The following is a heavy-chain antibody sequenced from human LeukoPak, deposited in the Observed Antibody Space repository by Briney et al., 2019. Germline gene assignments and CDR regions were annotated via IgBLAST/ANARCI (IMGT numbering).Heavy chain of an antibody. V-gene: IGHV3-15*01. D-gene: IGHD4-11*01. CDR1: GFTFKNAW. Sequence: GGSLRLSCAASGFTFKNAWMSWVRQAPGKGLEWVARIKAKADGGTTDYAAPVKGRFAISRDDSKSTLFLQMNSLQTEDTAVYYCSPLTAVTTWNWFDPWGQGALVTVSS. CDR2: IKAKADGGTT. J-gene: IGHJ5*02. CDR3: SPLTAVTTWNWFDP.